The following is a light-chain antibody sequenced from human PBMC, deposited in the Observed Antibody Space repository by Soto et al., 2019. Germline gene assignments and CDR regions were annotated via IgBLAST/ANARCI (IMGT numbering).Light chain of an antibody. CDR2: DVT. J-gene: IGLJ2*01. CDR1: SSDVGAHNH. V-gene: IGLV2-11*01. Sequence: QSALTQPRSVSGSPGQSVTISCTGTSSDVGAHNHVSWYQQHPGKAPKVMIYDVTKRPSGVPDRFSGSKSGNTASLTISGLQAEDEAEYHCCSYADSNTLVFGGRTKLTVL. CDR3: CSYADSNTLV.